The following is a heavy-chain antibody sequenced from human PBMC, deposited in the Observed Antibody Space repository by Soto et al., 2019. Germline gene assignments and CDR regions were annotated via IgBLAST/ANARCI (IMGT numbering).Heavy chain of an antibody. Sequence: AETLARSCAVYGGSFSCYYWSWIRQPPGKVLELIGEINHSGNTNYNPSLRSRVTISIDTSKNQLSLNLRSVSAADTAVYYCARVRGEFDAWAHGIPVTVSS. V-gene: IGHV4-34*01. J-gene: IGHJ5*01. CDR3: ARVRGEFDA. D-gene: IGHD2-21*01. CDR1: GGSFSCYY. CDR2: INHSGNT.